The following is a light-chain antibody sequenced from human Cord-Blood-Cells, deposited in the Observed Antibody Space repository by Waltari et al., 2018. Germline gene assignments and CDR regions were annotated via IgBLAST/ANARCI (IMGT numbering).Light chain of an antibody. CDR3: CSYAGSSTWV. Sequence: QSALTQPAAVSGSPGHSITISCTGTSSDVGGYHLVSWYQQHPVKAPKLMIYEGSKRPSRVSNRFSGSKSGNTASLTISGLQAEDEADYYCCSYAGSSTWVFGGGTKLTVL. V-gene: IGLV2-23*01. J-gene: IGLJ3*02. CDR1: SSDVGGYHL. CDR2: EGS.